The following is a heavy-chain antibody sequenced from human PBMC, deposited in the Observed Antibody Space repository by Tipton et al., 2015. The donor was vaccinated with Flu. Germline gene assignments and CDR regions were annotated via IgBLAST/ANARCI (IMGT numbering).Heavy chain of an antibody. Sequence: TLSLTCAVYGGSFSGYYWSWIRQPPGKGLEWIGEINHSGSTNYNPSLKNRVTISVDTSKNQFSLKLSSVTAADTAVYYCARGRTYLRDYDYVWGSYRSPRGMDVWGQGTTVTVSS. J-gene: IGHJ6*02. V-gene: IGHV4-34*01. CDR2: INHSGST. D-gene: IGHD3-16*02. CDR3: ARGRTYLRDYDYVWGSYRSPRGMDV. CDR1: GGSFSGYY.